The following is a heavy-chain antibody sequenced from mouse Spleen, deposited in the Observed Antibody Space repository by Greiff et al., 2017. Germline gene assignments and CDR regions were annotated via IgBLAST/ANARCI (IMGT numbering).Heavy chain of an antibody. CDR2: ISSGGGNT. D-gene: IGHD4-1*01. V-gene: IGHV5-9-3*01. Sequence: EVQLVESGGGLVKLGGSLKLSCAASGFTFSSYAMSWVRQTPEKRLEWVATISSGGGNTYYPDSVKGRFTISRDNAKNTLYLQMSSLKSEDTAMYYCARQTGAWFAYWGQGTLVTVSA. CDR1: GFTFSSYA. CDR3: ARQTGAWFAY. J-gene: IGHJ3*01.